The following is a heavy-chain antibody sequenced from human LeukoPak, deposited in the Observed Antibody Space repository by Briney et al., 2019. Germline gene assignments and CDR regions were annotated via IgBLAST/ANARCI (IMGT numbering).Heavy chain of an antibody. Sequence: SETLSLTCTVSGGSISSGSYYWSWIRQPAGKGLEWLGRIYTSGSTNYNPSLKNRVTISLDASRSHFSLNLTSVTAADTAVYYCARDEGSSWTDYWGQGILVTVSS. D-gene: IGHD6-13*01. CDR1: GGSISSGSYY. J-gene: IGHJ4*02. CDR3: ARDEGSSWTDY. CDR2: IYTSGST. V-gene: IGHV4-61*02.